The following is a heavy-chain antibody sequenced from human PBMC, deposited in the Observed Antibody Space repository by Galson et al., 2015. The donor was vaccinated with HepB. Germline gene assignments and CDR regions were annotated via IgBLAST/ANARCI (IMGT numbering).Heavy chain of an antibody. CDR2: ISSSSSTI. Sequence: SLRLSCAASGFTFSSYSMNWVRQAPGKGLEWVSYISSSSSTIYYADSVKGRFTISRDNAKNSLYLQMNSLRAEDTAVYYCARVGIVVVPAAMHYYGMDVWGQGTTVTVSS. CDR1: GFTFSSYS. J-gene: IGHJ6*02. CDR3: ARVGIVVVPAAMHYYGMDV. V-gene: IGHV3-48*01. D-gene: IGHD2-2*01.